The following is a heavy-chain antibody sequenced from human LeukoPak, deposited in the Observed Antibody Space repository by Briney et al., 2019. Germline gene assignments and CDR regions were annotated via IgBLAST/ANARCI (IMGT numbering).Heavy chain of an antibody. CDR3: ARRRYYYDSSGFPRAFDI. V-gene: IGHV4-34*01. CDR1: GGSFSGYY. D-gene: IGHD3-22*01. CDR2: INHSGST. Sequence: SETLSLTCAVYGGSFSGYYWSWIRQPPGKGLEWIGEINHSGSTNYNPSLKSRVTISVDTPKNQFSLKLSSVTAADTAVYYCARRRYYYDSSGFPRAFDIWGQGTMVTVSS. J-gene: IGHJ3*02.